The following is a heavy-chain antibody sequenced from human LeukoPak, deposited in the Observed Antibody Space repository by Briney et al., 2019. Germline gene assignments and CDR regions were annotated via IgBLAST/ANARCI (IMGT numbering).Heavy chain of an antibody. CDR2: INPNSGGT. CDR3: TRGPYSGSYLDY. V-gene: IGHV1-2*02. CDR1: GYTFTGYY. D-gene: IGHD1-26*01. Sequence: GASVKVSCKAPGYTFTGYYMHWVRQAPGQGLEWMGWINPNSGGTNYAQKFQGRVTMTRDTSINTAYMDLSRLRSDDTAVYYCTRGPYSGSYLDYWGQGTLVTVSS. J-gene: IGHJ4*02.